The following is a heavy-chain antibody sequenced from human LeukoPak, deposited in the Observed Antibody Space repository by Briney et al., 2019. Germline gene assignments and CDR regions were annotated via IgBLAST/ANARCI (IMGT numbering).Heavy chain of an antibody. Sequence: SETLSLTCTVSGGSISGYYWSWIRQPPGKGLECIGYIFHSGSTNYNPSFKSRVSISLDTSKSQSSLKLTSVTAADTAVYYCARARQSGYFSGGSCYLPDHWGQGTLVTVSS. CDR1: GGSISGYY. V-gene: IGHV4-59*01. J-gene: IGHJ5*02. CDR3: ARARQSGYFSGGSCYLPDH. CDR2: IFHSGST. D-gene: IGHD2-15*01.